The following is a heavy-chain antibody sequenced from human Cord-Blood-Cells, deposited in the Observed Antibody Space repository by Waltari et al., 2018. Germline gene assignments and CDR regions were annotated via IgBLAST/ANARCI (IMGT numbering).Heavy chain of an antibody. Sequence: GFTFSSYGMHWVRQAPGKGLEWVAVISYDGSNKYYADSVKGRFTISRDNSKNTLYLQMNSLRAEDTAVYYCAKDLREKEARHDMDVWGQGTTVTVSS. V-gene: IGHV3-30*18. CDR3: AKDLREKEARHDMDV. J-gene: IGHJ6*02. CDR1: GFTFSSYG. CDR2: ISYDGSNK. D-gene: IGHD6-6*01.